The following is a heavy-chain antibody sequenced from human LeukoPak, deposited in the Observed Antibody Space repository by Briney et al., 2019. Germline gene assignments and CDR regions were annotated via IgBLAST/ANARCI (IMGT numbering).Heavy chain of an antibody. D-gene: IGHD3-3*01. CDR2: IYYSGST. CDR1: GGSISSYY. J-gene: IGHJ5*02. Sequence: SETLSLTCTVSGGSISSYYWSWIRQPPGKGLEWIGYIYYSGSTNYNPSLKSRVTISVDTSKNQFSLKLSSVTAADTAVYYCARDVARFWSGAGWFDPWGQGTLVTVSS. CDR3: ARDVARFWSGAGWFDP. V-gene: IGHV4-59*01.